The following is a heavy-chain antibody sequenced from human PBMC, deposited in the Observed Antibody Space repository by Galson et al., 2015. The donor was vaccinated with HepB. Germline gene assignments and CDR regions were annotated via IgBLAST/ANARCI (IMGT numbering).Heavy chain of an antibody. CDR1: GFTFSSYG. V-gene: IGHV3-33*08. Sequence: SLRLSCAASGFTFSSYGMHWVRQAPGKGLEWVAAIWYDGSNKYYADSVKGRFTISRDNSKNTLYLQMNSLRAEDTAVYYWARARGYSYGYGMDVWGQGTLVTVSS. J-gene: IGHJ6*02. CDR3: ARARGYSYGYGMDV. D-gene: IGHD5-18*01. CDR2: IWYDGSNK.